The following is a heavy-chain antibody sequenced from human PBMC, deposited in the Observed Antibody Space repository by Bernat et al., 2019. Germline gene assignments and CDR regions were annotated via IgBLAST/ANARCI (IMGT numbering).Heavy chain of an antibody. CDR1: GFTFSSYW. CDR2: IKQDGSEK. J-gene: IGHJ4*02. Sequence: EVQLVESGGGLVQPGGSLRLSCAASGFTFSSYWMSWVRQAPGKGLEWVANIKQDGSEKYYADSVKGRFTISRDNAKNSLYLQMNSLRAEDTAVYYCARVGFGEAADQWGQGTLVTVSS. CDR3: ARVGFGEAADQ. V-gene: IGHV3-7*03. D-gene: IGHD3-10*01.